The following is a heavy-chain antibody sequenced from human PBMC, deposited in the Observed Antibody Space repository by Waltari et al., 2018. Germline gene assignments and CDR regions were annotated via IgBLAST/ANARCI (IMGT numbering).Heavy chain of an antibody. Sequence: QVQLVQSGAEVKKPGASVKVSCKASGYTFISYGISWVRQAPGQGLEWMGWVSANNGNTKYAQKLQGRVTMTTDTSTSTAYMELRSRRADDTAVYYCARVPALGAGTSNWCDPWGQGTLVTVSS. V-gene: IGHV1-18*01. CDR1: GYTFISYG. CDR2: VSANNGNT. J-gene: IGHJ5*02. D-gene: IGHD6-19*01. CDR3: ARVPALGAGTSNWCDP.